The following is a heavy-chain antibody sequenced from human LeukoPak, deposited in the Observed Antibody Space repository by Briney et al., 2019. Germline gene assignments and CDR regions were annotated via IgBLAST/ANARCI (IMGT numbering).Heavy chain of an antibody. D-gene: IGHD2-21*01. V-gene: IGHV1-2*02. J-gene: IGHJ5*02. CDR3: ARAIYLRNWFDP. CDR2: INPNSGGT. Sequence: GASVKVSCKASGYTFTGYYMHWVRQAPGQGLEWMGWINPNSGGTNYAQKFQGRVTMTRDTSNSTAYMELSRLRSDDTAVYYCARAIYLRNWFDPWGQGTLVTVSS. CDR1: GYTFTGYY.